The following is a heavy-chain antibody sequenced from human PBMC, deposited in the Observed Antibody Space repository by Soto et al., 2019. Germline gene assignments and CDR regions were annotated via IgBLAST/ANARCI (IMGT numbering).Heavy chain of an antibody. J-gene: IGHJ4*02. D-gene: IGHD4-17*01. V-gene: IGHV4-30-4*01. CDR1: GGSISSGDYY. CDR3: ARTTVTKSKDY. CDR2: IYYGGST. Sequence: PSETLSLTCTVSGGSISSGDYYWSWIRQPPGKGLEWIGYIYYGGSTYYNPSLKSRVTISVDTSKNQFSLKLSSATAADTAVYYCARTTVTKSKDYWGQGTLVTVSS.